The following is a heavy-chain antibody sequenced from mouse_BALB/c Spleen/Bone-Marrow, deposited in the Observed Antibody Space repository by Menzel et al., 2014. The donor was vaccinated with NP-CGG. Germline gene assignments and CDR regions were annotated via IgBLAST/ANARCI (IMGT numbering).Heavy chain of an antibody. CDR2: ISSGSSTI. Sequence: EVKLVESGGGLVQPGGSRKLSCAASGFTFSSFGMHWVRQAPEKGLEWVAYISSGSSTIYYADTVKGRFTISRDNPKNPLFLQMTSLRSEDTAMYYCARHYGTIYYYAMDYWGQGTSVTVSS. D-gene: IGHD2-1*01. CDR3: ARHYGTIYYYAMDY. CDR1: GFTFSSFG. J-gene: IGHJ4*01. V-gene: IGHV5-17*02.